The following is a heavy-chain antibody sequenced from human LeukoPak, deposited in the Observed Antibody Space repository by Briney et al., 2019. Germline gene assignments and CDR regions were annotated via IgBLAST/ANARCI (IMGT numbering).Heavy chain of an antibody. J-gene: IGHJ4*02. V-gene: IGHV4-30-4*01. Sequence: SETLSLTCTVSGGSISSGDFYWSWIRQPPGKGLEWIGYIYYSGSTYYNPSLKSRVTISVDTSKNQFSLKLSSVTAADTAVYYCARDLLNEGNHLDYWGQGTLVTVSS. CDR3: ARDLLNEGNHLDY. CDR1: GGSISSGDFY. CDR2: IYYSGST. D-gene: IGHD4-23*01.